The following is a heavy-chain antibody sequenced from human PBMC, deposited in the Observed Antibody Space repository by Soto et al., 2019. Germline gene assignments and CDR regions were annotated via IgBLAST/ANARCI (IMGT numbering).Heavy chain of an antibody. D-gene: IGHD3-16*01. V-gene: IGHV3-72*01. CDR3: ARATIGTYYFDS. CDR1: GFTFSDHY. CDR2: IRDRANSYNT. J-gene: IGHJ4*02. Sequence: GGSLRLSCAASGFTFSDHYMDWVRQAPGKGLEWVGRIRDRANSYNTEYAASVKGRFTISRDDSKNSLHLQMNSLKTEDTAVYYCARATIGTYYFDSRGKGTLVTVSS.